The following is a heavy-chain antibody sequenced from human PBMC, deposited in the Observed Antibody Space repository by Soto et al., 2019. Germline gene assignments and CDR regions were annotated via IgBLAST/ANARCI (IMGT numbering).Heavy chain of an antibody. D-gene: IGHD6-13*01. CDR3: ARVGRQQLADTKTLPDNYYYYGMDV. V-gene: IGHV3-7*05. Sequence: GGSLRLSCAASGFTFSSYWMSWVRQAPGKGLEWVANIKQDGSEKYYVDSVKGRFTISRDNAKNSLYLQMNSLRAEDTAVYYCARVGRQQLADTKTLPDNYYYYGMDVWGQGTTVTVSS. J-gene: IGHJ6*02. CDR1: GFTFSSYW. CDR2: IKQDGSEK.